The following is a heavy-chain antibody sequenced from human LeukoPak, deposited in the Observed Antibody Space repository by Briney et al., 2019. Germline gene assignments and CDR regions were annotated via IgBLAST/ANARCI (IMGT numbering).Heavy chain of an antibody. CDR1: GGSIRSSYYY. V-gene: IGHV4-39*01. D-gene: IGHD6-13*01. CDR3: AAHQWGSSWYSDYGMDV. J-gene: IGHJ6*02. CDR2: IYDSGST. Sequence: SETLSLTCTVSGGSIRSSYYYWGWIRQPPGKGLEWIGSIYDSGSTYYNPSLKSRVTISVDTSKNQFSLKLSSVTAADTAVYYCAAHQWGSSWYSDYGMDVWGQGTTVTVSS.